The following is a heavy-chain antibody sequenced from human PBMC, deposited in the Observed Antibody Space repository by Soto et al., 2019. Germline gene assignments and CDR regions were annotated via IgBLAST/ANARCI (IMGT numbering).Heavy chain of an antibody. CDR1: DYIFTNYG. J-gene: IGHJ4*02. Sequence: QVQLVQSGAEVRKPGASVNVSLKTSDYIFTNYGVAWVRQAPAQGLELVAWISGYNGYPKYTQKFQGRVTVTTDTSTRTGYMELRNLKSDDTAVYYCARASAGALYDFWGQGTLVTVSS. V-gene: IGHV1-18*01. CDR2: ISGYNGYP. CDR3: ARASAGALYDF.